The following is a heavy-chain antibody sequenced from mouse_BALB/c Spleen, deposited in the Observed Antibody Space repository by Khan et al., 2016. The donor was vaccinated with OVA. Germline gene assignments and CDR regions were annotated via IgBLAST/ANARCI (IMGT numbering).Heavy chain of an antibody. CDR3: ARKNYYCRSCYALDY. J-gene: IGHJ4*01. CDR1: GYTFTSYW. Sequence: DLVKPGASVKLSCKASGYTFTSYWINWIKQRPGQGLEWIGRIGPGSSNAYYNDMFKGKATLTVDTSSNTAYIQLSSLSSEDSAVYFCARKNYYCRSCYALDYWGQGNSVTVSA. D-gene: IGHD1-1*01. CDR2: IGPGSSNA. V-gene: IGHV1S41*01.